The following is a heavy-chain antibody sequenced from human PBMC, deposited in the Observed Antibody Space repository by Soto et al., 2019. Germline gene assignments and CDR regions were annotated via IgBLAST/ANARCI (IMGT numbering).Heavy chain of an antibody. CDR3: ASPLATRGTYYYGMDV. CDR1: GYSFTNYW. D-gene: IGHD1-1*01. J-gene: IGHJ6*02. Sequence: GESLKISCKGSGYSFTNYWIGWVRQMPGKGLEWMGIIYPGDSDTRYSPSFQGQVTISADKSISTAYLQWSSLKASDTAMYYCASPLATRGTYYYGMDVWGQGTTVTVS. V-gene: IGHV5-51*01. CDR2: IYPGDSDT.